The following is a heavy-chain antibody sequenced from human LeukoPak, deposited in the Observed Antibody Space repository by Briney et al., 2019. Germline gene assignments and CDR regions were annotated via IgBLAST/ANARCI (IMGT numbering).Heavy chain of an antibody. CDR3: ARGYIPGYSSGWYGDYYYGMDV. V-gene: IGHV1-2*02. Sequence: ASVKVSCKASGGTFSSYAISWVRQAPGQGLEWMGWINPNSGGTNYAQKFQGRVTMTRDTSISTAYMELSRLRSDDTAVYYCARGYIPGYSSGWYGDYYYGMDVWGQGTTVTVSS. CDR1: GGTFSSYA. D-gene: IGHD6-19*01. CDR2: INPNSGGT. J-gene: IGHJ6*02.